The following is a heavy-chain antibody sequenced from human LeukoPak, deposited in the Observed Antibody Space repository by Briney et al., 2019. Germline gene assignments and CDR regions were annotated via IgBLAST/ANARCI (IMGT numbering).Heavy chain of an antibody. CDR1: GFTFSSYW. V-gene: IGHV3-7*03. CDR3: ARGKGDIVVVPAAMTYYYYYGMDV. J-gene: IGHJ6*02. D-gene: IGHD2-2*01. CDR2: IKQDGSEK. Sequence: GGSLRLSCAASGFTFSSYWMSWVRQAPGKGLEWVANIKQDGSEKYYVDSVKGRFTISRDNAKNSLYLQMNSLRAEDTAVYYCARGKGDIVVVPAAMTYYYYYGMDVWGQGTTVTVSS.